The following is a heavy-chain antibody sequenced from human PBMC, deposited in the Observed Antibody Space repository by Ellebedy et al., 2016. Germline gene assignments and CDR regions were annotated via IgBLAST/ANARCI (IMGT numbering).Heavy chain of an antibody. J-gene: IGHJ6*02. CDR1: GYSFTSYW. D-gene: IGHD4-11*01. CDR2: IYPGDSDT. V-gene: IGHV5-51*01. CDR3: AMTTVAEYYYYGMDV. Sequence: GESLKISXKGSGYSFTSYWIGWVRQMPGKGLEWMGIIYPGDSDTRYSPSFQGQVTISADKSISTAYLQWSSLKASDTAMYYCAMTTVAEYYYYGMDVWGQGTTVTVSS.